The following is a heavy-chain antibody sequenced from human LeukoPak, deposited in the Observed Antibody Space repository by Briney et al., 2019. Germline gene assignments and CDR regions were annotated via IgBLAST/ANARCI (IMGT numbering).Heavy chain of an antibody. D-gene: IGHD2-15*01. Sequence: GGSLRLSCAATGMTFSDYWMTWVRQAPGKGLVWVSRINSDGSSTSYADSVKGRFTISRDNSKNTLYLQMNSLRAEDTAVYYCARDGLAAATLHWCFDLWGRGTLVTVSS. V-gene: IGHV3-74*01. CDR1: GMTFSDYW. J-gene: IGHJ2*01. CDR2: INSDGSST. CDR3: ARDGLAAATLHWCFDL.